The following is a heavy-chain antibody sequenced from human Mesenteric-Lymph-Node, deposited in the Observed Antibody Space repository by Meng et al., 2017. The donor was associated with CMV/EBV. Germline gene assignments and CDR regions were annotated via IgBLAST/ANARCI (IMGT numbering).Heavy chain of an antibody. Sequence: GESLKISCAASGFTFTSYGMHWVRQAPGKGPEWVAFMRYDDDHNRYYAESVKGRFTISRDNSKNTLYLQMNSLRAEDTAAYYCARGRGRTGDVDPGVSGYFDSWGQGTLVTVSS. J-gene: IGHJ4*02. CDR1: GFTFTSYG. CDR3: ARGRGRTGDVDPGVSGYFDS. CDR2: MRYDDDHNR. V-gene: IGHV3-30*02. D-gene: IGHD1-1*01.